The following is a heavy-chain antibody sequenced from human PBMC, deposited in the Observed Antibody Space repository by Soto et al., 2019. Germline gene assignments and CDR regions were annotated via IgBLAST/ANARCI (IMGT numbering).Heavy chain of an antibody. CDR3: ARSVGGSNVNFDY. Sequence: ASVKVSCKASGYTFTRSGISWVRQAPGQGPEWMGWMNPDSGNTGYVQKFQGRVTMTRNTAISTAYMELSSLRSEDTAVYYCARSVGGSNVNFDYWGQGTLVTVSS. CDR2: MNPDSGNT. J-gene: IGHJ4*02. V-gene: IGHV1-8*01. D-gene: IGHD3-10*01. CDR1: GYTFTRSG.